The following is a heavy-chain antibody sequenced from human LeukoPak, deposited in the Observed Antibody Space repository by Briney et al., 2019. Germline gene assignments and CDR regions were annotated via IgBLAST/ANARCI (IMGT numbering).Heavy chain of an antibody. CDR1: GYSFTSYW. V-gene: IGHV5-51*01. CDR2: IYPGDSDT. D-gene: IGHD6-13*01. Sequence: GESLKISCKGSGYSFTSYWIGWVRQMPGKGLEWMGIIYPGDSDTRYSPSFQGQVTISADKSISTAYLQWSSLKASDTAMYYCARLRAAAGIQDAFDIWGQGTMVTVSS. CDR3: ARLRAAAGIQDAFDI. J-gene: IGHJ3*02.